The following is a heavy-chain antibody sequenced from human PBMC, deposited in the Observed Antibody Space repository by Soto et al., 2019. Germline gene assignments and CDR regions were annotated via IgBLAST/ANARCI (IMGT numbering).Heavy chain of an antibody. J-gene: IGHJ4*02. D-gene: IGHD3-3*01. V-gene: IGHV1-18*01. CDR2: ISAYNGNT. Sequence: ASVKVSCKASGYTFTSYGISWVRQAPGQGLEWMGWISAYNGNTNYAQKLQGRVTMTTDTSTSTAYMELRSLRSDDTAVYYCARVFGDYDFWSGYREITNDYWGQGTLVTVSS. CDR1: GYTFTSYG. CDR3: ARVFGDYDFWSGYREITNDY.